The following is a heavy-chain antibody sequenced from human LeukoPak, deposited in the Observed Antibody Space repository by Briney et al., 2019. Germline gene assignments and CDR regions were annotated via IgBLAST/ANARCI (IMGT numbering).Heavy chain of an antibody. Sequence: ASVKVSCKASGYTFTGYYMHWVRQAPGQGLEWMGWINPNSGGTNYAQKFQGRVTMTRDTSISTAYMELSRLRSDDTAVYYCARKSGSSPLDAFDIWGQGTMVTVSS. V-gene: IGHV1-2*02. J-gene: IGHJ3*02. CDR2: INPNSGGT. CDR3: ARKSGSSPLDAFDI. CDR1: GYTFTGYY. D-gene: IGHD1-26*01.